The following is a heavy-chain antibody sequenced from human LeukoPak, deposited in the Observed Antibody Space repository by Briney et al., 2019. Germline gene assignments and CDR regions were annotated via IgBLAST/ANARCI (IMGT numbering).Heavy chain of an antibody. D-gene: IGHD3-22*01. V-gene: IGHV4-61*01. Sequence: PSETLSLTCTVSGGSISSSSYYWSWIRQPPGKGLEWIGDIYYSGSTNYNPSLKSRVTISVDTSKNQFSLKLSSVTAAGTAVYYCARGPYYYDSSGYYYEVSVIWGQGTMVTVSS. CDR3: ARGPYYYDSSGYYYEVSVI. CDR1: GGSISSSSYY. CDR2: IYYSGST. J-gene: IGHJ3*02.